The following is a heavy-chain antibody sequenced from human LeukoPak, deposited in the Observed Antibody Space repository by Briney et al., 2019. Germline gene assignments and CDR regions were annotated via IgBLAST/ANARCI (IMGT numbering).Heavy chain of an antibody. CDR3: AKGYYASGSYGWFDY. V-gene: IGHV3-23*01. D-gene: IGHD3-10*01. J-gene: IGHJ4*02. CDR1: GFTFTSSA. Sequence: GGSLRLSWAAAGFTFTSSAITWVRQAPGKVLEWVARISGSGDRTYYEESVKGRFTISRDNSQNSLFLQMNSLRAEDTAVYYCAKGYYASGSYGWFDYWGQGTLVTVSS. CDR2: ISGSGDRT.